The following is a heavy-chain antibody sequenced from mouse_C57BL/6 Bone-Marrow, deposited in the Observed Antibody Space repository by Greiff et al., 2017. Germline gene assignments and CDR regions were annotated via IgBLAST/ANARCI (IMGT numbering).Heavy chain of an antibody. D-gene: IGHD2-4*01. CDR3: ASSDYDCYFDV. V-gene: IGHV1-50*01. CDR1: GYTFTSYW. Sequence: VQLQQSGAELVKPGASVKLSCKASGYTFTSYWMQWVKQRPGQGLEWIGAIDPSDSYTTYNQKFKGKATLTVDTSSSTAYMQLSSLTSEDSAVYYCASSDYDCYFDVWGTGTTVTVSS. CDR2: IDPSDSYT. J-gene: IGHJ1*03.